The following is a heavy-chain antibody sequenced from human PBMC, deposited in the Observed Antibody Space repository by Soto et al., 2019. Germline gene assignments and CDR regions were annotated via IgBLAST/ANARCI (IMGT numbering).Heavy chain of an antibody. V-gene: IGHV1-3*01. D-gene: IGHD6-13*01. Sequence: VQLVQSGAELKKPGASVKVSCKTSGNTFPNYALHWVRQAPGQRPEWMGWINGGNGNTKYSEHFQGRVTFTGDTSAGTAYMELSSLTSEDTAVYYCARDDSGYSSNWYIDYFNFWGQGTLVTVSS. CDR1: GNTFPNYA. J-gene: IGHJ4*02. CDR2: INGGNGNT. CDR3: ARDDSGYSSNWYIDYFNF.